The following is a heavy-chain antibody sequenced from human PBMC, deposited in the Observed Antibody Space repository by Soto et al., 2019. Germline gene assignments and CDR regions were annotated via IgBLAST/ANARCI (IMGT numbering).Heavy chain of an antibody. CDR1: GFTFSDYY. D-gene: IGHD3-9*01. CDR2: ISSSGSTI. J-gene: IGHJ3*02. Sequence: GSLRLSCAASGFTFSDYYMSWIRQAPGKGLEWVSYISSSGSTIYYADSVKGRFTISRDNAKNSLYLQMNSLRAEDTAVYYCARNQDFDWLRAFDIWGQGTMVTVSS. CDR3: ARNQDFDWLRAFDI. V-gene: IGHV3-11*01.